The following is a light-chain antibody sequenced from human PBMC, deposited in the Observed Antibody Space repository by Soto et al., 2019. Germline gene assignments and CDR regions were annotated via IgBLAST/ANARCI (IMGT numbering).Light chain of an antibody. V-gene: IGKV1-33*01. Sequence: DIQMTQSPSSLSASVGDRVTITCQASQDISNYLNWYQQKPGKAPKLLIYDASNLETGVPSRFSGSGSGTDFTLTISSLQPEDIATYYCQQYDTLPLFGQGTRLEIK. J-gene: IGKJ5*01. CDR3: QQYDTLPL. CDR2: DAS. CDR1: QDISNY.